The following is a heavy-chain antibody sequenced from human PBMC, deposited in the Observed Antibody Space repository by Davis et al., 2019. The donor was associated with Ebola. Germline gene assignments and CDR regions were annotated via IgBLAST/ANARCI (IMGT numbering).Heavy chain of an antibody. CDR1: GFTFSSYG. D-gene: IGHD6-19*01. J-gene: IGHJ4*02. CDR2: IWYDGSNK. V-gene: IGHV3-33*06. Sequence: GESLKISCAASGFTFSSYGMHWVRQAPGKGLEWVAVIWYDGSNKYYADSVKGRFTISRDNSKNTLYLQMNSLRAEDTAVYYWAKASRQWQQFDYWGQGTLVTVSS. CDR3: AKASRQWQQFDY.